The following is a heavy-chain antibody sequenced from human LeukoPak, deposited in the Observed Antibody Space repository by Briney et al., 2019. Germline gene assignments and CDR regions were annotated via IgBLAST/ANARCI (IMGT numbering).Heavy chain of an antibody. CDR1: GFTFGDYA. D-gene: IGHD5-18*01. V-gene: IGHV3-49*04. CDR2: IRTKAYGGTT. Sequence: GGSLRLSCTASGFTFGDYAMSWVRQAPGKGLQWVSLIRTKAYGGTTEYAASVKGRFTISRDDSKSLAYLQMSSLKTEDTAAYYCTRVDTTMIQYYLDYWGQGTLVTVSS. J-gene: IGHJ4*02. CDR3: TRVDTTMIQYYLDY.